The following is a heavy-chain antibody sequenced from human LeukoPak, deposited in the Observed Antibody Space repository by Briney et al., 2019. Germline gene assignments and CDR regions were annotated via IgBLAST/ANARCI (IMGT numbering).Heavy chain of an antibody. CDR1: GGSISSSSSFY. Sequence: SETLSLTCTVSGGSISSSSSFYWGWIRQPPGKGLEWIGYIYYSGSTYYNPSLKSRVTISLDTSKNQFSLKLSSVTAADTAVYYCARDSLIAAAGIFDYWGQGTLVTVSS. D-gene: IGHD6-13*01. CDR2: IYYSGST. CDR3: ARDSLIAAAGIFDY. V-gene: IGHV4-30-4*08. J-gene: IGHJ4*02.